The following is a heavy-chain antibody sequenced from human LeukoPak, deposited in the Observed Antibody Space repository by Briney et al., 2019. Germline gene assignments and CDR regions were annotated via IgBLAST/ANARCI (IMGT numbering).Heavy chain of an antibody. J-gene: IGHJ4*02. CDR1: GGLISSRNYY. CDR2: IYYSGST. CDR3: ASPGSVTQTPAVPYDN. D-gene: IGHD4-23*01. V-gene: IGHV4-39*01. Sequence: PSETLSLTCTVCGGLISSRNYYWRRIRQPPGKGLEWIGSIYYSGSTYYNPSLKSRVTISVDTSKNQFCLKLSSVTAADTAVYYCASPGSVTQTPAVPYDNWSQGTLVTVSS.